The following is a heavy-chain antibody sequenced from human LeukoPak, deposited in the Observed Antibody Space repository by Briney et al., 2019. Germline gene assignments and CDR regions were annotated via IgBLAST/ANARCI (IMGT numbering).Heavy chain of an antibody. CDR1: GGTFSSYA. Sequence: ASVKVSCKASGGTFSSYAISWVRQAPGQGLEWMGGIIPIFGTANYAQKFQGRVTITADKSTSTAYMELSGLRSDDTAVYYCARDRIGSTWRSVFGSWGQGTLVTVSS. CDR2: IIPIFGTA. D-gene: IGHD6-13*01. J-gene: IGHJ4*02. V-gene: IGHV1-69*06. CDR3: ARDRIGSTWRSVFGS.